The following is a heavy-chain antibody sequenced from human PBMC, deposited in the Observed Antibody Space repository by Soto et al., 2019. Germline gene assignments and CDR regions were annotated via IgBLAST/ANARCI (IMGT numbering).Heavy chain of an antibody. D-gene: IGHD6-19*01. CDR2: ISAYNGNT. CDR3: VEVAGPPHTWLDS. Sequence: VQLVQSGADVTKPGASVKVSCKASGAILTTYAFTWVRQAPGQGLEWLGWISAYNGNTNYAQKFQGRDAMTTDTSTGTVYMELRNLMSDDTSVYYCVEVAGPPHTWLDSWGQGTLVTVSS. CDR1: GAILTTYA. V-gene: IGHV1-18*04. J-gene: IGHJ5*01.